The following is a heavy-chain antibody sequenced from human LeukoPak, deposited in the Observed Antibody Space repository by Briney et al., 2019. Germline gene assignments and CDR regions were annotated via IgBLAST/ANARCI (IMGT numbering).Heavy chain of an antibody. CDR2: INPNSGGT. CDR3: SRDSGYCSGGSCWYFDF. J-gene: IGHJ4*02. Sequence: ASVKVSCKASGYTFTGYYMHWVRQAPGQGLEWMGWINPNSGGTNYAQKFQGRVTMTWDTSISTAYMELSSLRSDDTAVYYCSRDSGYCSGGSCWYFDFWGQGTLVTVSA. D-gene: IGHD2-15*01. V-gene: IGHV1-2*02. CDR1: GYTFTGYY.